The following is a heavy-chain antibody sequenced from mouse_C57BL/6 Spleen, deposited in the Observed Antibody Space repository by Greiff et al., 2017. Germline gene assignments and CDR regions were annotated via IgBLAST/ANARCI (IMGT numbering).Heavy chain of an antibody. J-gene: IGHJ2*01. V-gene: IGHV5-6*01. CDR2: ISSGGSYT. CDR1: GFTFSSYG. Sequence: EVHLVESGGDLVKPGGSLKLSCAASGFTFSSYGMSWVRQTPDKRLEWVATISSGGSYTYYPDSVKGRFTISRDNATNTLYLQMSSLKSEDTAMYYCARQRGNYFDYWGQGTTLTVSS. CDR3: ARQRGNYFDY.